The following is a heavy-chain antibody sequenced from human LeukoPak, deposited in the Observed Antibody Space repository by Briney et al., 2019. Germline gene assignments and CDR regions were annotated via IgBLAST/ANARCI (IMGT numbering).Heavy chain of an antibody. D-gene: IGHD3-22*01. Sequence: SQTLSLTCAVSGGSISSGGYSWSWIRQPPGKGLEWIGYIYHSGSTNYNPSLKSRVTISVDTSKNQFSLKLSSVTAADTAVYYCARAPRDYFDSSGYYYGFMYYFDYWGQGTLVTVSS. CDR2: IYHSGST. CDR3: ARAPRDYFDSSGYYYGFMYYFDY. V-gene: IGHV4-30-2*01. CDR1: GGSISSGGYS. J-gene: IGHJ4*02.